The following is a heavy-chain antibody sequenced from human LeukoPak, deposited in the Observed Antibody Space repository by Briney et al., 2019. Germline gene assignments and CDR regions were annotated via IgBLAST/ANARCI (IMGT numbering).Heavy chain of an antibody. Sequence: ASVKVSCKASGYTFTGYTIHWVRQSPGQSLEWMGWSSAGNGDTEYSQKFQGRVAITRDTSASTAYMELHSLRSVDVAAYYCARGGSSGWSPFDFWGQGTLVTVSS. CDR3: ARGGSSGWSPFDF. D-gene: IGHD6-19*01. V-gene: IGHV1-3*02. CDR2: SSAGNGDT. CDR1: GYTFTGYT. J-gene: IGHJ4*02.